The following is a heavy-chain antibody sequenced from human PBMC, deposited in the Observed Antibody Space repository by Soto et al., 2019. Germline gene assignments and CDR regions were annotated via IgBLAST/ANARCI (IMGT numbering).Heavy chain of an antibody. CDR3: ARAVAVAADFDY. CDR2: INAGNGNT. D-gene: IGHD6-19*01. Sequence: ASVKVSCKAPGYTFTSYAMHWERQAPGQRLEWMGWINAGNGNTKYSQKFQGRVTIIRDTSASTAYMKLSSLRSEDTAVYYCARAVAVAADFDYWGQGTLVTVSS. CDR1: GYTFTSYA. J-gene: IGHJ4*02. V-gene: IGHV1-3*01.